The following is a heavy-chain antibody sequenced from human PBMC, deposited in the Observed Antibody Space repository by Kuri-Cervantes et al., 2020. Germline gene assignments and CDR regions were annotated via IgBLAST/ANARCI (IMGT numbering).Heavy chain of an antibody. D-gene: IGHD6-19*01. CDR2: ISYDGSNK. CDR3: ARGKKLSVVAGETYYFDY. V-gene: IGHV3-30*03. CDR1: GFTFSSYG. J-gene: IGHJ4*02. Sequence: GESLKISCAASGFTFSSYGMHWVRQAPGKGLEWVAVISYDGSNKYYADSVKGRFTISRDSSKNTLYLQMNSLRAEDTAVYYCARGKKLSVVAGETYYFDYWGQGTLVIVSS.